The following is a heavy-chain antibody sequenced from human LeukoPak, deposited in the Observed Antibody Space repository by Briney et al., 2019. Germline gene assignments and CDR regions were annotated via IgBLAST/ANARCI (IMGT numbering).Heavy chain of an antibody. Sequence: GASVKLSCKASGGTFSSYAIRWVRQAPGQGLEWMGGIIPIFGTANYAQKFQGRVTITADESTSTAYMELSSLRSEDTAVYYCARPRTYYYDSSGQAGMDVWGQGTTVTVSS. CDR2: IIPIFGTA. V-gene: IGHV1-69*13. D-gene: IGHD3-22*01. CDR1: GGTFSSYA. J-gene: IGHJ6*02. CDR3: ARPRTYYYDSSGQAGMDV.